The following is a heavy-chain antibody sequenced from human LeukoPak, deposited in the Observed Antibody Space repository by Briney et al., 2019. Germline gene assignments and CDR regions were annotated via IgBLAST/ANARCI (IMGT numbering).Heavy chain of an antibody. CDR1: GGSFSGYY. V-gene: IGHV4-34*01. CDR2: INHSGST. Sequence: SETLSLTCAVYGGSFSGYYWSWIRQPPGKGLEWIGEINHSGSTNYNPSLKSRVTISVDTSKNQFSLKLSSVTAADTAVYYCARHRVAGTGDDYWGQGTLVTVSS. J-gene: IGHJ4*02. D-gene: IGHD6-19*01. CDR3: ARHRVAGTGDDY.